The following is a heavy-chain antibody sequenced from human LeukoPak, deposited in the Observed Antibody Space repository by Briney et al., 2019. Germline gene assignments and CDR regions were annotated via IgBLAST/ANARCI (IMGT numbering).Heavy chain of an antibody. V-gene: IGHV1-69*06. J-gene: IGHJ5*02. D-gene: IGHD3-22*01. CDR1: GGTFSSYA. CDR2: IIPIFGTA. Sequence: ASVKVSCKASGGTFSSYAISWVRQAPGQGLEWMGGIIPIFGTANYAQKFQGRVTITADKSTSTAYMELSSLRSEDTAVYYCARDREYYHDSSGYYSYNWFDPWGQGTLVTVSS. CDR3: ARDREYYHDSSGYYSYNWFDP.